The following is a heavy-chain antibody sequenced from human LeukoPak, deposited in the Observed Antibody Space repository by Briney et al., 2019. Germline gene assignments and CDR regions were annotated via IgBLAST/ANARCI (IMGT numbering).Heavy chain of an antibody. J-gene: IGHJ4*02. CDR3: ASALEYWDYFDY. CDR1: GYTFTSYA. Sequence: ASVKVSCEASGYTFTSYAMHWVRQAPGQRLEWMGWINAGNGNTKYSQKFQGRVTITRDTSASTAYMELSSLRSEGTAVYYCASALEYWDYFDYWGQGTLVTVSS. CDR2: INAGNGNT. D-gene: IGHD2-8*02. V-gene: IGHV1-3*01.